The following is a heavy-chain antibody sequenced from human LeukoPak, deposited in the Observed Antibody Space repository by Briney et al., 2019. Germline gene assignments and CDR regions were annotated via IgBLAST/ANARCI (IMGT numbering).Heavy chain of an antibody. J-gene: IGHJ4*02. CDR2: INWNGGST. CDR1: GFTFSSFW. D-gene: IGHD3-22*01. Sequence: GGSLRLSCAASGFTFSSFWMIWVRQAPGKGLEWVSGINWNGGSTGYADSVKGRFTISRDNAKNSLYLQMNSLRAEDTALYHCAREGYYDSSGYFHFDYWGQGTLVTVSS. CDR3: AREGYYDSSGYFHFDY. V-gene: IGHV3-20*01.